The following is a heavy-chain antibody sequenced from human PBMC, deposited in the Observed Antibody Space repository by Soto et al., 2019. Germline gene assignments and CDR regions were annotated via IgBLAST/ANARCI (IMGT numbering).Heavy chain of an antibody. J-gene: IGHJ6*01. CDR3: ATTGGSGSYNHYYGMDI. V-gene: IGHV1-24*01. CDR1: GYTLTELS. CDR2: FDPEDGET. Sequence: ASVKVSCKVSGYTLTELSMHWGRQAPGKGLEWMGGFDPEDGETIYAQKFQGRVTMTEDTSTDTAYMELSSLRSEDTAVYYCATTGGSGSYNHYYGMDICAQGTTVTVSS. D-gene: IGHD3-10*01.